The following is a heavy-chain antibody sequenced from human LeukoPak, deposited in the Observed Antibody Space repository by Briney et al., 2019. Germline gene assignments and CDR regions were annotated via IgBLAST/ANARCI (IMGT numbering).Heavy chain of an antibody. CDR1: GYTFTSYG. D-gene: IGHD2-2*01. J-gene: IGHJ4*02. CDR3: ARDAHIVVVPAAPFDY. CDR2: ISAYNGNT. Sequence: GASVKVSCKASGYTFTSYGISWVRQAPGQGLEWMGWISAYNGNTNYAQKLQGRVTMTTDTSTSTAYMELRSLRSDDTAVYYCARDAHIVVVPAAPFDYWGQGTLVTVSS. V-gene: IGHV1-18*01.